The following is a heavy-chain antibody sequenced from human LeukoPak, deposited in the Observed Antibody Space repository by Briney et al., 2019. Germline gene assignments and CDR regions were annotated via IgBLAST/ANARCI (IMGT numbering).Heavy chain of an antibody. CDR2: IYYSGST. J-gene: IGHJ4*02. CDR3: ARDAGGLFDY. Sequence: SETLSLTCTVSGGSVSSYYWSWIRQPPGKGLEWIGYIYYSGSTNYNPSLKSRVTISVDTSKNQFSLKLSSVTAADTAVYYCARDAGGLFDYWGQGTLVTVSS. V-gene: IGHV4-59*02. CDR1: GGSVSSYY. D-gene: IGHD3-10*01.